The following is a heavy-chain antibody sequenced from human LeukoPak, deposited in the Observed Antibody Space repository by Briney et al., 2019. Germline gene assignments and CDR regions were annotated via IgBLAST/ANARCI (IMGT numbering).Heavy chain of an antibody. V-gene: IGHV1-46*01. CDR1: GYTFTSYY. D-gene: IGHD3-22*01. Sequence: ASVKVSCKASGYTFTSYYMHWVRQAPGQGLEWMGIINPSGGSTSNAQKFQGRVTMTRDTSTSTVYMELSSLRSEDTAVYYCAREGQTTYYYDSSGYLQNPAGGDCFDYWGQGTLVTVSS. CDR3: AREGQTTYYYDSSGYLQNPAGGDCFDY. J-gene: IGHJ4*02. CDR2: INPSGGST.